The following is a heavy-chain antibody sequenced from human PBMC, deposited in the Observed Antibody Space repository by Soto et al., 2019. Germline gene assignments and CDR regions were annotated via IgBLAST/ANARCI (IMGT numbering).Heavy chain of an antibody. J-gene: IGHJ4*02. CDR1: GFTFSSYA. CDR3: AKPVRSSIRYFDY. V-gene: IGHV3-23*01. CDR2: ISGSGGNT. D-gene: IGHD6-13*01. Sequence: GGSLRLSCAASGFTFSSYAMSWVRQAPGKGLEWVSEISGSGGNTYYADSVKGRFTVSRDNSKDTLYLQMDSLRAEDTAVYYCAKPVRSSIRYFDYWGQGTLVTVSS.